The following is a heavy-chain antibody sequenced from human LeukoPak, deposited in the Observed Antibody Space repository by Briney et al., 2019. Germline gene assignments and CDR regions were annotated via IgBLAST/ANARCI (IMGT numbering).Heavy chain of an antibody. CDR1: GYTFTSYD. J-gene: IGHJ4*02. V-gene: IGHV1-8*01. CDR2: MNPNSGNT. D-gene: IGHD6-19*01. Sequence: AASVKVSCKASGYTFTSYDINWVRQATGQGLEWMGWMNPNSGNTGYAQKFQGRVTMTRNTSISTVYMELSSLRSEDTAVYYCARLYIAVAGRNDYWGQGTLVTVSS. CDR3: ARLYIAVAGRNDY.